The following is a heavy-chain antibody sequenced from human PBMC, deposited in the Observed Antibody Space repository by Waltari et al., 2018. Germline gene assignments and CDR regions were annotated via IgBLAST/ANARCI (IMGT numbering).Heavy chain of an antibody. Sequence: EVQLVESGGGLVQPGGSLRLSCAASGFTFSSYSMNWVRQAPGKGLEWVSYIISSSSTIYYADSVKGRFTISRDNAKNSLYLQMNSLRAEDTAVYYCARKPGYSSGWYDYWGQGTLVTVSS. V-gene: IGHV3-48*01. D-gene: IGHD6-19*01. CDR3: ARKPGYSSGWYDY. J-gene: IGHJ4*02. CDR2: IISSSSTI. CDR1: GFTFSSYS.